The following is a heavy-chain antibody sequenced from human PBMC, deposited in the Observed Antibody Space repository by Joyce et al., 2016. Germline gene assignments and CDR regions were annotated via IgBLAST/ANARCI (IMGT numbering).Heavy chain of an antibody. CDR3: ATLRSGYSSSSSMFDY. D-gene: IGHD5-18*01. J-gene: IGHJ4*02. CDR1: GFTVTSKY. Sequence: EVQLVESGGGLVQPGGSLRLSCVVSGFTVTSKYISWVSQAPGKGLEWVSVLYTAGTTFYADSVKGRFTISRHSSRSTVYLQLNSLRTEDTAVYYCATLRSGYSSSSSMFDYWGQGTLVTVSS. V-gene: IGHV3-53*04. CDR2: LYTAGTT.